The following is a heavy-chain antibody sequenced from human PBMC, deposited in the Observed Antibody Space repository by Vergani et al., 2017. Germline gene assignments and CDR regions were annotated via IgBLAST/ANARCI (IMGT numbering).Heavy chain of an antibody. CDR3: ARLXGRESNGSKYFDY. CDR2: IHPAASDT. CDR1: GYSFTNYW. V-gene: IGHV5-51*01. J-gene: IGHJ4*02. Sequence: EVQLVQSGAEVKKPGESVKISCQISGYSFTNYWIGWVRQMPGKGLEWMGIIHPAASDTRYSPSFQGQVTISVDKSISTAYLQRGSLRASDSAMYYCARLXGRESNGSKYFDYWGQGTLVTVSS. D-gene: IGHD1-26*01.